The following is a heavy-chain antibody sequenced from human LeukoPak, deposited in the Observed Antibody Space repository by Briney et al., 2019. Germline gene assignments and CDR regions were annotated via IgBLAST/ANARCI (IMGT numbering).Heavy chain of an antibody. J-gene: IGHJ4*02. CDR2: ISGSGGST. Sequence: GGSLRLSCAASGFTFSSYAMSWVRQAPGKGLEWVSAISGSGGSTYYADSVKGRFTISRDNSKNTLYLQMNSLRAEDTAVYYCAKDITRTTVGPISGLFDYWGQGTLVTVSS. D-gene: IGHD4-23*01. CDR1: GFTFSSYA. CDR3: AKDITRTTVGPISGLFDY. V-gene: IGHV3-23*01.